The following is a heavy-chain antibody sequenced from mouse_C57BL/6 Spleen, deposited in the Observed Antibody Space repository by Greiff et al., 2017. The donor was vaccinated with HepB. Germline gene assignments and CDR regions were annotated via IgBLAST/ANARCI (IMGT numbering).Heavy chain of an antibody. D-gene: IGHD3-2*02. CDR3: ARSEAQAPYYFDY. V-gene: IGHV1-63*01. Sequence: VQRVESGAELVRPGTSVKMSCKASGYTFTNYWIGWAKQRPGHGLEWIGDIYPGGGYTNYNEKFKGKATLTADKSSSTAYMQFSSLTSEDSAIYYCARSEAQAPYYFDYWGQGTTLTVSS. J-gene: IGHJ2*01. CDR1: GYTFTNYW. CDR2: IYPGGGYT.